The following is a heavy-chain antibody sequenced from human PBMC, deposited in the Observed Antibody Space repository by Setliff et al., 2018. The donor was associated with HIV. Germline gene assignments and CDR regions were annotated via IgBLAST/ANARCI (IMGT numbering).Heavy chain of an antibody. Sequence: ASVKVSCKASGYTFTSYGISWVRQAPGQGLEWMGWISAYNGNTNFAQKFQGRVTMTTDTSTTTAYMELRSLRSDDTAVYYCARDRSIIMTFGGGNDAFDIWGQGTMVTVSS. CDR3: ARDRSIIMTFGGGNDAFDI. J-gene: IGHJ3*02. V-gene: IGHV1-18*01. CDR2: ISAYNGNT. D-gene: IGHD3-16*01. CDR1: GYTFTSYG.